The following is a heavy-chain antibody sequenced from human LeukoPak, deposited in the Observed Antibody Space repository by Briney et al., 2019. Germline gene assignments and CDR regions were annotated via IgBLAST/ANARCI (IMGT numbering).Heavy chain of an antibody. V-gene: IGHV3-21*04. CDR1: GFTFSLFT. D-gene: IGHD3-22*01. CDR2: ISSSSSYI. J-gene: IGHJ4*02. Sequence: TGGSLRLSCAASGFTFSLFTMTWVRQAPGKGLEWVSSISSSSSYIYYADSVKGRFTISRDNSKNTLYLQMNSLRAEDTAVYYCAKDILYYDSSGLDYWGQGTLVTVSS. CDR3: AKDILYYDSSGLDY.